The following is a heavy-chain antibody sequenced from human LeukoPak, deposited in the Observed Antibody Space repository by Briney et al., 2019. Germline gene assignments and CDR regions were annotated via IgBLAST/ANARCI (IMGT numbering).Heavy chain of an antibody. J-gene: IGHJ4*02. CDR2: ISGSGGST. D-gene: IGHD6-13*01. V-gene: IGHV3-23*01. CDR3: ASPGNRGGYSSSWYLPPSDY. Sequence: PGGSLRLSCAASGFTFSSYAMSWVRQAPGKGLEWVSAISGSGGSTYYADSVKGRFTISRDNSKNTLYLQMNSLRAEDTAVYYCASPGNRGGYSSSWYLPPSDYWGQGTLVTVSS. CDR1: GFTFSSYA.